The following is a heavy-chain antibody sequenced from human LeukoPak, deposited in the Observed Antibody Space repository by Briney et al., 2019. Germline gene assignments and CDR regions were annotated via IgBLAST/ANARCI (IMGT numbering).Heavy chain of an antibody. V-gene: IGHV4-59*01. J-gene: IGHJ5*02. D-gene: IGHD3-3*01. CDR3: ARSPYDFWSGYYNPSNWFDP. CDR2: IYYSGST. CDR1: GGTLSSYY. Sequence: SETLSLTCTVSGGTLSSYYWSWIRQPPGKGLEWIGYIYYSGSTNYNPSLKSRVTISVDTSKNQFSLKLSSVTAADTAVYYCARSPYDFWSGYYNPSNWFDPWGQGTLVTVSS.